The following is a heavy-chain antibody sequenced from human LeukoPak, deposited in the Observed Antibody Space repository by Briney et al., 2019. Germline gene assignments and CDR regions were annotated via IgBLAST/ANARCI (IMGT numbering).Heavy chain of an antibody. CDR1: GGSISSGDYY. Sequence: SETLSLTCTVSGGSISSGDYYWSWIRQPPGKGLEWIGYIYHSGSTYYNPSLKSRVTISVDRSKNQFSLKLSSVTAADTAVYYCARVVTPDNWFDPWGQGTLVTVSS. CDR3: ARVVTPDNWFDP. CDR2: IYHSGST. J-gene: IGHJ5*02. V-gene: IGHV4-30-2*01. D-gene: IGHD4-23*01.